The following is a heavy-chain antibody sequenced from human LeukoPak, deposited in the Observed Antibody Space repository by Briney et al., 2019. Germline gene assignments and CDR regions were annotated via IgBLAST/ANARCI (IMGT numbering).Heavy chain of an antibody. CDR3: AKEHVDTARYSWFDP. J-gene: IGHJ5*02. Sequence: GGSLRLSCAASGFTFSSYWMYWVRQAPGKGLVWVSRINSDGSSTNYADSVKGRFTISRDNAKNTLYLQMNSLRAEDTALYYCAKEHVDTARYSWFDPWGQGTLVTVSS. CDR2: INSDGSST. CDR1: GFTFSSYW. D-gene: IGHD5-18*01. V-gene: IGHV3-74*01.